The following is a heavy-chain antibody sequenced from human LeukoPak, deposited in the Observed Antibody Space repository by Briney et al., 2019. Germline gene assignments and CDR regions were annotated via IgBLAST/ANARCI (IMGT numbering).Heavy chain of an antibody. J-gene: IGHJ4*02. CDR3: ARSRPANYYDGSGRPEGHIDY. Sequence: GASVKVSCKASGYTFTSYYMHWVRQAPGQGLEWMGGIIPIFDTLSYAQKFQGRVNITADESTSTAYMELSSLTSEDTAVYYCARSRPANYYDGSGRPEGHIDYWGQGTLVTVSS. V-gene: IGHV1-69*13. CDR2: IIPIFDTL. D-gene: IGHD3-22*01. CDR1: GYTFTSYY.